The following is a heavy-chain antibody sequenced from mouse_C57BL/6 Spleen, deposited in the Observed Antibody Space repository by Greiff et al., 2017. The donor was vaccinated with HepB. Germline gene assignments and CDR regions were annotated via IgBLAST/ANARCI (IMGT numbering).Heavy chain of an antibody. V-gene: IGHV5-6*01. CDR3: ASLTTVVNYFDY. J-gene: IGHJ2*01. Sequence: EVQVVESGGDLVKPGGSLKLSCAASGFTFSSYGMSWVRQTPDKRLEWVATISSGGSYTYYPDSVKGRFTISRDNAKNTLYLQMSSLKSEDTAMYYCASLTTVVNYFDYWGQGTTLTVSS. CDR2: ISSGGSYT. CDR1: GFTFSSYG. D-gene: IGHD1-1*01.